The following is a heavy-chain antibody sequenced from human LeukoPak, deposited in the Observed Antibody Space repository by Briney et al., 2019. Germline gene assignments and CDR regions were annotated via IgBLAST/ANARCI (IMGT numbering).Heavy chain of an antibody. CDR2: IYYSGST. CDR3: ARAESSGYQRQFDY. V-gene: IGHV4-59*01. CDR1: GGSISSYY. J-gene: IGHJ4*02. Sequence: SETLSLTCTVSGGSISSYYWSWIRQPPGKGLEWIGYIYYSGSTNYNPSLKSRVTISVDTSKNQFSLKLSSVTDADTAVYYCARAESSGYQRQFDYWGQGTLVTVSS. D-gene: IGHD3-22*01.